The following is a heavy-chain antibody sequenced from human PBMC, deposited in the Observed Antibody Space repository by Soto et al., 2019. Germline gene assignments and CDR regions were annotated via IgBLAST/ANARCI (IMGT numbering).Heavy chain of an antibody. Sequence: EVQLVESGGGLVQPGGSLRLSCAASGFTFSSYWMSWVRQAPGKGLEWVANIKQDGSEKYYVDSVKGRFTISRDNAKNSLYLQMNSLRAEDTAVYYCARAQVLRFVEGSRRGGMDVWGQGTTVTVSS. CDR2: IKQDGSEK. J-gene: IGHJ6*02. D-gene: IGHD3-3*01. CDR3: ARAQVLRFVEGSRRGGMDV. CDR1: GFTFSSYW. V-gene: IGHV3-7*05.